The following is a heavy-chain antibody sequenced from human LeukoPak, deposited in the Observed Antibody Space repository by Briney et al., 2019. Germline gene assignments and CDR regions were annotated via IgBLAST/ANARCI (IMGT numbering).Heavy chain of an antibody. CDR3: ATDQSVDAWRDGNAFDI. V-gene: IGHV1-24*01. CDR2: FDPEDGET. Sequence: ASVKVSCKVSGYTLTKLSMHWVRQAPGKGLEWMGGFDPEDGETIYAQKFQGRVTMTEDTSTDTAYMELSSLRSEDTAVYYCATDQSVDAWRDGNAFDIWGQGTMVTVSS. CDR1: GYTLTKLS. D-gene: IGHD5-12*01. J-gene: IGHJ3*02.